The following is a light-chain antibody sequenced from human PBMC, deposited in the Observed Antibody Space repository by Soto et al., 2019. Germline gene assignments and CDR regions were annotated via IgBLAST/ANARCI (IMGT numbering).Light chain of an antibody. CDR3: SSYSNSTTLYV. J-gene: IGLJ1*01. V-gene: IGLV2-14*01. Sequence: HSELTHPASVSGSPGQSITISCTGTSRDVGGYNYVSWYQQRPGTAPKLMIYDVSNRPSGVSDRFSGSKSGNTASLTISGLQAEDEADYYCSSYSNSTTLYVFGTGTKVTV. CDR1: SRDVGGYNY. CDR2: DVS.